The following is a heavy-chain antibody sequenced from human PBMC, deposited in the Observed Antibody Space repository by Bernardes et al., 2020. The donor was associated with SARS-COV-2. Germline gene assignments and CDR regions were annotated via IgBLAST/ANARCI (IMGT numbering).Heavy chain of an antibody. CDR1: GFTFSSYA. Sequence: GGSLRLSCAASGFTFSSYAMHWVRQAPGKGLEWVAVISYDGSNKYYADSVKGRFTISRDNSKNTLYLQMNSLRAEDTAVYYCAREGGAYYDYYFDYWGQGTLVTVSS. J-gene: IGHJ4*02. D-gene: IGHD5-12*01. V-gene: IGHV3-30-3*01. CDR3: AREGGAYYDYYFDY. CDR2: ISYDGSNK.